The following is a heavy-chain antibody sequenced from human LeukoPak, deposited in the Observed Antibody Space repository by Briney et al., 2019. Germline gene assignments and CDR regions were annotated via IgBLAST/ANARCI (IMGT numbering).Heavy chain of an antibody. CDR2: IYYSGST. CDR1: GGSVSSGSYY. Sequence: PSETLSLTCTVSGGSVSSGSYYWSWIRQPPGKGLEWIGYIYYSGSTNYNPSLKSRVTISVDTSKNQFSLKLSSVTAADTAVYYCERALYDSSGYSFDYWGQGTLVTVSS. V-gene: IGHV4-61*01. D-gene: IGHD3-22*01. J-gene: IGHJ4*02. CDR3: ERALYDSSGYSFDY.